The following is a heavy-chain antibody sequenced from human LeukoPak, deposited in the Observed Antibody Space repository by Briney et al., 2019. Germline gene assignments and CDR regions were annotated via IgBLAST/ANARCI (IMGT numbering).Heavy chain of an antibody. J-gene: IGHJ5*02. CDR3: ARRSIVATIAAIGYNWFDP. D-gene: IGHD5-12*01. V-gene: IGHV4-34*01. CDR1: GGSFSGYY. CDR2: INHSGST. Sequence: SETLSLTCAVYGGSFSGYYWSWIRQPPGKGLEWIGEINHSGSTNYNPSLKSRVTISVDTSKNQFSLKLSSVTAADTAVYYCARRSIVATIAAIGYNWFDPWGQGTLVTVSS.